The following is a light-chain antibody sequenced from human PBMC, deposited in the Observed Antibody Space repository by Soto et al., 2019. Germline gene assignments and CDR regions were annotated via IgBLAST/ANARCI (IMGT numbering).Light chain of an antibody. CDR2: GAA. Sequence: EIVMTQSPATPSVSPGERATLSCRSRKSVSSGLAGYQQKPGQAPRILIYGAATRATGIPARLSGSGSGTEFTLPISSLQSEDFAVYYCQQYNNWPPWTFGQGTKVDIK. CDR3: QQYNNWPPWT. CDR1: KSVSSG. J-gene: IGKJ1*01. V-gene: IGKV3-15*01.